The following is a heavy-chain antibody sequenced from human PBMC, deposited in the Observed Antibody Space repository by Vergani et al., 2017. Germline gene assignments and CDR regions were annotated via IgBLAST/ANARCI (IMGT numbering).Heavy chain of an antibody. CDR1: GFSLSTSGMR. CDR3: ARTGYGGNSVFDY. CDR2: IDWDDDK. D-gene: IGHD4-23*01. Sequence: QVTLKESGPALVKPTQTLTLTCTFSGFSLSTSGMRVSWIRQPPGKALEWLARIDWDDDKFYSTSLRTRLTISKDTSKNQVVLTMTNMDPVDTATYYCARTGYGGNSVFDYWGQGTLVTVSS. J-gene: IGHJ4*02. V-gene: IGHV2-70*04.